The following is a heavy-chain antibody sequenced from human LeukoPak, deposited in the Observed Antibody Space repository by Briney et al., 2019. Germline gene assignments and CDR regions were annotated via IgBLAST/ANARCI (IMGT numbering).Heavy chain of an antibody. V-gene: IGHV3-48*04. CDR1: GFTFSSYS. J-gene: IGHJ5*02. Sequence: GGPLRLSCAASGFTFSSYSMNWARQAPGKGLEWVSYISSSSSTIYYTDSVKGRFTISRDNAKNSLYLQMNSLRAEDTAVYYCARWMVRGPPLPPAAFDPWGQGTLVTVSS. CDR3: ARWMVRGPPLPPAAFDP. D-gene: IGHD3-10*01. CDR2: ISSSSSTI.